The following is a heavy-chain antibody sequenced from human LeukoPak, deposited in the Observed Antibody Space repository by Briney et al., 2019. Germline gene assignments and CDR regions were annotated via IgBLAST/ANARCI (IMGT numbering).Heavy chain of an antibody. Sequence: PGGSLRLSCAASGFTFSSYSMNWVRQAPGKGLEWVSSISSSSYIYYADSVKGRFTISRDNAKNSLYLQMNSLRAEDTAVYYCAKTRYSGYDWKRAFDYWGQGTLVTVSS. CDR3: AKTRYSGYDWKRAFDY. CDR1: GFTFSSYS. CDR2: ISSSSYI. J-gene: IGHJ4*02. V-gene: IGHV3-21*01. D-gene: IGHD5-12*01.